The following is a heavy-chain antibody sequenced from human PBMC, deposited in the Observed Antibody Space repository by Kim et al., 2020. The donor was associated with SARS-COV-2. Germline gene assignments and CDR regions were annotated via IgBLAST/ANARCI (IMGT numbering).Heavy chain of an antibody. D-gene: IGHD5-12*01. CDR2: GSLK. CDR3: ARGWMPDY. V-gene: IGHV3-7*04. Sequence: GSLKDYVDSVKGRFTISRDNAKNSLSLLVNSRRHEDTAVYFCARGWMPDYWGQGTLVSVSS. J-gene: IGHJ4*02.